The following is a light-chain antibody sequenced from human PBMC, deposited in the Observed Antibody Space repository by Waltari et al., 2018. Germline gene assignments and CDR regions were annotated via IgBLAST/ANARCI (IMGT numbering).Light chain of an antibody. J-gene: IGKJ1*01. CDR2: GSS. V-gene: IGKV3-20*01. CDR3: QQYGSSPRT. CDR1: HSVSSSH. Sequence: EIMLTQSPGTLSLSPGERATLSCRASHSVSSSHLAWYQQKPGQAPRLRIYGSSSRATGIPDRFSGSGSGTDFTLTISRLEPEDFAVYYCQQYGSSPRTFGQGTKVEIK.